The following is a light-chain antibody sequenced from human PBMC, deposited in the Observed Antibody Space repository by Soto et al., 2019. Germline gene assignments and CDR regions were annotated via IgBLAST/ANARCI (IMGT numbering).Light chain of an antibody. CDR1: QSLNSW. Sequence: DIQMTQSPSTLSASIGDRVTITCRASQSLNSWSAWYQQKPGKAPKLLIYKASNLESGVPSRFSGSGSGTEFTLTITSLQPDAYATYYCQHYIDYFTFSGGTTVEIK. CDR2: KAS. J-gene: IGKJ4*01. CDR3: QHYIDYFT. V-gene: IGKV1-5*03.